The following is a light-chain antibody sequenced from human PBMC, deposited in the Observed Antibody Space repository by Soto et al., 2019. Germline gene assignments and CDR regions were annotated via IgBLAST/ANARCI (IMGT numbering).Light chain of an antibody. J-gene: IGLJ3*02. CDR1: SNDVGGYNL. CDR3: CSYAGSNTWV. CDR2: EGT. Sequence: QSALTQPASVSGSPGQSITISCTGSSNDVGGYNLVSWYQHHPGKAPKLIIYEGTKRPSGVSNRFSGSKSGNTASLTISGLQAEDEADYYCCSYAGSNTWVFGGGTKLTVL. V-gene: IGLV2-23*01.